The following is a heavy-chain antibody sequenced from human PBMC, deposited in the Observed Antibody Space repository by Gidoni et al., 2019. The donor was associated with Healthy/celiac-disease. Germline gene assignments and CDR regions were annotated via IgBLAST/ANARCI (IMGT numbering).Heavy chain of an antibody. D-gene: IGHD2-2*01. Sequence: EVQLVQSGAEVKKPGESLTISCKGSGYSFTSYWIGWVRQMPGKGLVWMGIIYPGDSDTRYSPSFRGQVTIPADKSISTAYLQGSSLKASDTAMYYCARLPPSGVFVVVPAATDVWGQGTTVTVSS. CDR2: IYPGDSDT. J-gene: IGHJ6*02. V-gene: IGHV5-51*01. CDR1: GYSFTSYW. CDR3: ARLPPSGVFVVVPAATDV.